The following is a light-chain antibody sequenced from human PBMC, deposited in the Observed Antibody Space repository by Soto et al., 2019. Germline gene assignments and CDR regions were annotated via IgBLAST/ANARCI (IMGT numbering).Light chain of an antibody. CDR1: QYISTY. Sequence: DIQMTQSPSSLSASVGDRVIITCRASQYISTYLNWYQQKPGKAPKLLIYAASNLQSGVPSRFSGSGSGTEFTLTISSLQPEDFATYYCQQPYSTVRTFGQGTKV. CDR3: QQPYSTVRT. V-gene: IGKV1-39*01. J-gene: IGKJ1*01. CDR2: AAS.